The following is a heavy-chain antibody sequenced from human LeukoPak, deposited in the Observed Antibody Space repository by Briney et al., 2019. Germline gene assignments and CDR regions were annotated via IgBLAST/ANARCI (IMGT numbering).Heavy chain of an antibody. J-gene: IGHJ1*01. CDR3: ARPPYCSGGSCYSQGYFQH. V-gene: IGHV1-69*04. Sequence: SVKVSCKASGYSFTSSGITWVRQAPGQGLEWMGRIIPILGIANYAQKFQGRVTITADKSTSTAYMELSSLRSEDTAVYYCARPPYCSGGSCYSQGYFQHWGQGTLVTVSS. CDR2: IIPILGIA. CDR1: GYSFTSSG. D-gene: IGHD2-15*01.